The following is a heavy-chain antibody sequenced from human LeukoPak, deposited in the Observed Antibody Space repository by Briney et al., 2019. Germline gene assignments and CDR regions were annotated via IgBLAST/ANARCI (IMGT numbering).Heavy chain of an antibody. Sequence: GGSLRLSCAVSGFTFSSYSMHWVRQAPGKGLEWVSYISSSSSYILYADSVKGRFTISRDNPKNSLYLQMNSLRAEDTAVYYCARVTNPNFYGSGSYSHPFDYWGQGTLVTVSS. CDR3: ARVTNPNFYGSGSYSHPFDY. CDR2: ISSSSSYI. J-gene: IGHJ4*02. D-gene: IGHD3-10*01. CDR1: GFTFSSYS. V-gene: IGHV3-21*01.